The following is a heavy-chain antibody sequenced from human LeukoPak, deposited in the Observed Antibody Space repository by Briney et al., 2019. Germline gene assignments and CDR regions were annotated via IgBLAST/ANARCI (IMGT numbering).Heavy chain of an antibody. CDR1: GFTVSNNY. V-gene: IGHV3-66*02. CDR3: AKDRHIVATISKYYFDY. CDR2: IYSGGST. D-gene: IGHD5-12*01. J-gene: IGHJ4*02. Sequence: GGSLRLSCAASGFTVSNNYMSWVRQAPGKGLEWVSLIYSGGSTYYSDSVKGRFTISRDNSKNTLYLQMNSLRAEDTAVYYCAKDRHIVATISKYYFDYWGQGTLVTVSS.